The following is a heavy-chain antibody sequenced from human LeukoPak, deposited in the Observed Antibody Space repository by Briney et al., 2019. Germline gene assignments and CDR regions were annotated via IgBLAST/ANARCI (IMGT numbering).Heavy chain of an antibody. CDR2: IYHSGST. Sequence: SETLSLTCTVPGGSISSYYWSWIRQPPGEGLEWIGYIYHSGSTYYNPSLKSRVTISVDRSKNRFSLKLSSVTAADTAVYYCARDNDYFDYWGQGTLVTVSS. J-gene: IGHJ4*02. CDR1: GGSISSYY. CDR3: ARDNDYFDY. V-gene: IGHV4-59*12. D-gene: IGHD2-8*01.